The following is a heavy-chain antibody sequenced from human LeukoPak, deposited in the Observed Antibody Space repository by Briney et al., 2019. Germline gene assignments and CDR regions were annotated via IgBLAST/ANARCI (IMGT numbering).Heavy chain of an antibody. CDR2: ISSSSSYI. CDR3: ARAGGAVAGHGIPY. CDR1: GFTFSSYS. J-gene: IGHJ4*02. D-gene: IGHD6-19*01. V-gene: IGHV3-21*01. Sequence: GGSLRLSCAASGFTFSSYSMNWVRQAPGKGLEWVSSISSSSSYIYYADSVKGRFTISRDNAKNSLYLQMNSLRAEDTAVYYCARAGGAVAGHGIPYWGQGTLVTVSS.